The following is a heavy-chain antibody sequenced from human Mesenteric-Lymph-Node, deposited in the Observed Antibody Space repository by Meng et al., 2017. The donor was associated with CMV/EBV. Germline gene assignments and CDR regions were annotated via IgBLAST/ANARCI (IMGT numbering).Heavy chain of an antibody. J-gene: IGHJ4*02. CDR1: GYTFTGYY. Sequence: ASVKVSCKASGYTFTGYYMHWVRQAPGQGLEWMGWINPNSGDTKNTQKFQGRVTMTRDTSISTAYMELSRLGSDDTAVYFCARRYCSTTGCYLDYWGQGTLVTVSS. V-gene: IGHV1-2*02. CDR3: ARRYCSTTGCYLDY. D-gene: IGHD2-2*01. CDR2: INPNSGDT.